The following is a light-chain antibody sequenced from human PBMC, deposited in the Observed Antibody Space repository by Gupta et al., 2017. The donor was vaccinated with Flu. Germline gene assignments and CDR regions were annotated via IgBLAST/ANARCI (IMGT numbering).Light chain of an antibody. CDR3: HKYYDMPLT. CDR2: WAS. J-gene: IGKJ4*01. V-gene: IGKV4-1*01. Sequence: DIVMTQSPDSLAVSLGERATINCKSSQSVLYSSNNKNFLAWYQQKPGQPPKLLIYWASNRESGVPDRFTGSGSGTDFTLTISSLQAEDVAVYYCHKYYDMPLTFGGGTKVETK. CDR1: QSVLYSSNNKNF.